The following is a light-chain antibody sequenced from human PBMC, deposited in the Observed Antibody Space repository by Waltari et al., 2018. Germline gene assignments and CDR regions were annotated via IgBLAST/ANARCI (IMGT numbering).Light chain of an antibody. CDR1: SSAAGTYNR. CDR3: SSYTPSATLL. J-gene: IGLJ2*01. Sequence: QSALTQPPSVYGSPAQSVTISCSGTSSAAGTYNRASWYQQPPGTAPKLIIFEVSSRPSGVPDRFSGSKSGSTASLTISGLQTEDEGDYYCSSYTPSATLLFGGGTKLTVL. CDR2: EVS. V-gene: IGLV2-18*02.